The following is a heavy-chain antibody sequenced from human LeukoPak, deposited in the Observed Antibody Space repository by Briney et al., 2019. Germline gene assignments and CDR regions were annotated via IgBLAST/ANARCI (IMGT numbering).Heavy chain of an antibody. V-gene: IGHV3-48*04. J-gene: IGHJ4*02. D-gene: IGHD2-2*01. CDR1: SFTFSSYS. Sequence: GGSLRLSCAASSFTFSSYSMNWVRQAPGKGLEWVSYISSSSSTIYYADSVKGRFTISRDNAKNSLCLQMNSLRAEDTALYYCAREKVPDAIGGFDYWGQGTLVTVSS. CDR2: ISSSSSTI. CDR3: AREKVPDAIGGFDY.